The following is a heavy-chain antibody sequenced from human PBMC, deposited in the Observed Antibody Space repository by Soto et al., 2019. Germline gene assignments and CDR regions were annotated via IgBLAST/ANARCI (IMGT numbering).Heavy chain of an antibody. J-gene: IGHJ6*02. V-gene: IGHV4-39*01. D-gene: IGHD2-2*01. CDR3: ARLHGYCISSSCHGHYAMDV. Sequence: QLQLQESGPGLVKPSETLSLTCTVSSAPVSSSTYTWGWIRQPPGKGLEWIGSIYYSGSTYYNPSPNRRFTVSVDTSKNPFSLKVTSVTAADTAVYYCARLHGYCISSSCHGHYAMDVWGQGTTVTVSS. CDR2: IYYSGST. CDR1: SAPVSSSTYT.